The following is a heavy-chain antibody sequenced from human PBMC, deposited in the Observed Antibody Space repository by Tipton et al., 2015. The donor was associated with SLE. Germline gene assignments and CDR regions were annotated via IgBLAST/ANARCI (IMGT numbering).Heavy chain of an antibody. CDR2: KSYDGSNK. CDR3: ARPRPGDDAFDI. J-gene: IGHJ3*02. Sequence: SLRLSCAASGFTFSSYAMHWVRQAPCKGLAWVAVKSYDGSNKYYADSVKGRFTISSDNSENTLYLQMNSLRGDDTAVYYCARPRPGDDAFDIWGQGTMVTVSS. V-gene: IGHV3-30*04. CDR1: GFTFSSYA. D-gene: IGHD7-27*01.